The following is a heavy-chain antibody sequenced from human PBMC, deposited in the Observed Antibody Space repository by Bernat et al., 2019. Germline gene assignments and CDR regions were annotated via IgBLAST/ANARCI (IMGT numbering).Heavy chain of an antibody. J-gene: IGHJ4*02. D-gene: IGHD3-22*01. V-gene: IGHV3-74*01. Sequence: EVQLVESGGGLVQPGGSPRLSCAASGFTVSSYWMHWVRQAPGKGLVWVSRINSDGSSTSYADSVKGRFTISRDNAKNTLYLQMNSLRAEDTAVYYCARDVGSLIDSSGYLDYWGQGTLVTVSS. CDR3: ARDVGSLIDSSGYLDY. CDR2: INSDGSST. CDR1: GFTVSSYW.